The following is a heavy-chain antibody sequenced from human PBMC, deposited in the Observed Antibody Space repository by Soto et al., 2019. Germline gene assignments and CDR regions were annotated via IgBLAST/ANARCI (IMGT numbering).Heavy chain of an antibody. CDR2: IYYSGST. Sequence: SETLSLTCTVSGGSISSSSYYWGWIRQPPGKGLEWIGSIYYSGSTYYNPSLKSRVTISVDTSKNQFSLKLSSVTAADTAVYYCARGQLVEGGDYFDYWGQGTLVTVSS. CDR1: GGSISSSSYY. D-gene: IGHD6-6*01. CDR3: ARGQLVEGGDYFDY. J-gene: IGHJ4*02. V-gene: IGHV4-39*07.